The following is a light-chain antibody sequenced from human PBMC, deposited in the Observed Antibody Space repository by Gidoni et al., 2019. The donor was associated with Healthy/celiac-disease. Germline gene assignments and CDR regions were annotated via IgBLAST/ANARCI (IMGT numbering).Light chain of an antibody. CDR1: QSVSSN. J-gene: IGKJ4*01. CDR2: GAS. CDR3: QQYNNWPALT. V-gene: IGKV3-15*01. Sequence: IVMTQSPATLYVSPGERATLSCRASQSVSSNLAWYQQKPGQAPRLLIYGASTRATGIPARFSGSGSGTEFTLTISSLQSEDFAVYYCQQYNNWPALTFGGXTKVEIK.